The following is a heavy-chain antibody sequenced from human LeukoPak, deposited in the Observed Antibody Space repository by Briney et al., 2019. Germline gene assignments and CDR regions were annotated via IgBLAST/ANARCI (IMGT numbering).Heavy chain of an antibody. D-gene: IGHD3-22*01. CDR1: GFTFANAW. Sequence: GGSLRLSCAASGFTFANAWFNWIRQAPGQGLEWVGRIFSKTNGGTTEYAAPVKRRFTISRDDSINMLFLQMNNLKSEDTAVYYWALGSGRFDSSDFDRWGQRSLVSVSS. J-gene: IGHJ4*02. CDR2: IFSKTNGGTT. CDR3: ALGSGRFDSSDFDR. V-gene: IGHV3-15*07.